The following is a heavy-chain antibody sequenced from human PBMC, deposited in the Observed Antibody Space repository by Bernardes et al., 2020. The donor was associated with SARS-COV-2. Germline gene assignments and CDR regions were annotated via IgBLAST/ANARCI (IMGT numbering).Heavy chain of an antibody. V-gene: IGHV3-23*01. CDR3: AKILTDSHRHPIDY. CDR2: ISGSGGST. J-gene: IGHJ4*02. CDR1: GFTFSSYA. D-gene: IGHD3-3*01. Sequence: GGSLRLSCAASGFTFSSYAMSWVRQAPEKGLEWVSVISGSGGSTYYADSVKGRFTISRDYSKNTLYLQMNSLRAGDTAVYFCAKILTDSHRHPIDYWGQGTLVTVSS.